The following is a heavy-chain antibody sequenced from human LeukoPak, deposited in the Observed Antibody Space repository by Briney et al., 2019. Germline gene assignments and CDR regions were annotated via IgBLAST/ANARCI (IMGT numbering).Heavy chain of an antibody. V-gene: IGHV3-74*01. CDR3: ARDAYTTTSNWLDP. Sequence: GGSLRLSCEASGFTLNKFWMHWVRQAPGKGLVWVSRITGDGSDIAYADSVKGRFTVSRDDAKNTLFLQMTSLRVEDTAIYYCARDAYTTTSNWLDPWGQGTLVTVSS. J-gene: IGHJ5*02. D-gene: IGHD4-17*01. CDR2: ITGDGSDI. CDR1: GFTLNKFW.